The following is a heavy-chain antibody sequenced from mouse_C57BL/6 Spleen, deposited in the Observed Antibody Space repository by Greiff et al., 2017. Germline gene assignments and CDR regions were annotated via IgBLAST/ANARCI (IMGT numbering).Heavy chain of an antibody. D-gene: IGHD3-2*02. J-gene: IGHJ2*01. CDR3: TREAHAYYFDD. CDR2: ISSGGDYI. V-gene: IGHV5-9-1*02. Sequence: EVKLVESGEGLVKPGGSLKLSCAASGFTFSSYAMSWVRQTPEKRLEWVAYISSGGDYIYYADTVKGRFTISRDNARNTLYLQMSSLKSENTARYYWTREAHAYYFDDWGQGTTLTVSS. CDR1: GFTFSSYA.